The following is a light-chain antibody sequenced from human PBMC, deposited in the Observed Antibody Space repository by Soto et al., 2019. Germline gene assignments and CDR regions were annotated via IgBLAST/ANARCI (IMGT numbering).Light chain of an antibody. CDR3: QQFNVYPLT. Sequence: DIQLTQSPSFLSASVGDRVTITCRASQGIRDFLAWYQQKPGQPPKLLIYAASTLQTGVPTRFSGIASGTEFSLIISNLQPADFATYYCQQFNVYPLTFGGGTKAEIK. CDR2: AAS. CDR1: QGIRDF. V-gene: IGKV1-9*01. J-gene: IGKJ4*01.